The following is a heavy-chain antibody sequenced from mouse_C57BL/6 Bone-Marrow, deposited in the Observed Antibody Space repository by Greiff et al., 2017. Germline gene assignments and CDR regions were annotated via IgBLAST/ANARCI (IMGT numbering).Heavy chain of an antibody. CDR2: IDPENGDT. J-gene: IGHJ2*01. Sequence: VQLKESGAELVRPGASVKLSCTASGFNIIDDYMHWVKQRPEQGLEWIGWIDPENGDTEYASKFQGKATITADTSSNTAYLQLSSLTSEDTAVYYCTTGDWGYWGQGTTLTVSS. CDR1: GFNIIDDY. CDR3: TTGDWGY. V-gene: IGHV14-4*01.